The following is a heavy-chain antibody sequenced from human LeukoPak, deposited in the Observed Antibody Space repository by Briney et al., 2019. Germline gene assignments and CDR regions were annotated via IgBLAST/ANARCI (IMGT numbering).Heavy chain of an antibody. V-gene: IGHV3-64*01. CDR1: GFTFSSYA. J-gene: IGHJ3*02. D-gene: IGHD4-23*01. CDR3: AKSLGGNWHDAFDI. Sequence: GGSLRLSCAASGFTFSSYAMHWVRQAPGKGLEYVSAISSNGGSTYYANSVKGRFTISRDNSKNTLYLQMGSLRAEDMAVYYCAKSLGGNWHDAFDIWGQGTMVTVSS. CDR2: ISSNGGST.